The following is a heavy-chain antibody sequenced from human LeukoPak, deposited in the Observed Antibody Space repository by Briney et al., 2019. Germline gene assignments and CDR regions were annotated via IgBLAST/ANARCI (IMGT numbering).Heavy chain of an antibody. Sequence: GGSLRLSCAASGFTFSNYWMTWVRQAPGKGLEWVANIKPDESEKYYVGSVKGRFTISKDNAKNSLYLQMNSLRAEDTAVYYCAKWGPYDILTGRINWGQGTLVTVSS. D-gene: IGHD3-9*01. V-gene: IGHV3-7*03. CDR1: GFTFSNYW. J-gene: IGHJ4*02. CDR2: IKPDESEK. CDR3: AKWGPYDILTGRIN.